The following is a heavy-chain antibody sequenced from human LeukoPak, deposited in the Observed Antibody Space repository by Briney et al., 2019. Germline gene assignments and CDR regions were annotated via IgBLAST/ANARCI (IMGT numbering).Heavy chain of an antibody. Sequence: SETLSLTCAVYGGSFSGYYWSWIRQPPGKGLEWIGEINHSGSTNYNPSLKSRVTISVDTSKNQFSLKLSFVTAADTAMYYCARSDYHNSGSHTVFDAFDIWGQGTRVTVSS. J-gene: IGHJ3*02. CDR2: INHSGST. D-gene: IGHD3-10*01. CDR3: ARSDYHNSGSHTVFDAFDI. V-gene: IGHV4-34*01. CDR1: GGSFSGYY.